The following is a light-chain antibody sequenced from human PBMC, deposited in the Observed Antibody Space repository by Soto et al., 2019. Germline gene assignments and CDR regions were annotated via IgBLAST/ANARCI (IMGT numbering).Light chain of an antibody. V-gene: IGKV1-5*01. CDR3: QQYNSYPWT. CDR1: QSFSSC. J-gene: IGKJ1*01. Sequence: DIQMTQSPSTLSASVGDRVTITCRASQSFSSCLAWYQQKPGKAPKLLIYDASSLESGVPSRFSGSGSGTEFTLTISSLQPDDFATYYCQQYNSYPWTFGQGTKVEIK. CDR2: DAS.